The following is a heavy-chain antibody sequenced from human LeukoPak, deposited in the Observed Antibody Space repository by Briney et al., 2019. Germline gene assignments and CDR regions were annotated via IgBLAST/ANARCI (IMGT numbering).Heavy chain of an antibody. CDR2: IYYSGST. V-gene: IGHV4-39*01. D-gene: IGHD5/OR15-5a*01. J-gene: IGHJ4*02. Sequence: SETLSLTCAVSGGSISSNSYYWGWIRQPPGKGLEWIGSIYYSGSTYYNPSLKSRVTISVDTSKNQFSLRLTSVTAADTAVYFCATLVSTRYYFDYWGQGTLVTVS. CDR1: GGSISSNSYY. CDR3: ATLVSTRYYFDY.